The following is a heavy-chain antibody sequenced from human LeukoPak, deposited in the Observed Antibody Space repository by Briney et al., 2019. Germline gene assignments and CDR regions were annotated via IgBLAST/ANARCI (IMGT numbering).Heavy chain of an antibody. Sequence: SETLSLTCTVSGGSISSYFWSWIRQPPGKGLEWIGYIYYSGSTNYDPSLKSRVTISVDTSKNQFSLKLSSVTAADTAVYYCARAGYSSSRGAFDIWGQGTMVTVSS. CDR1: GGSISSYF. CDR2: IYYSGST. D-gene: IGHD6-13*01. J-gene: IGHJ3*02. CDR3: ARAGYSSSRGAFDI. V-gene: IGHV4-59*01.